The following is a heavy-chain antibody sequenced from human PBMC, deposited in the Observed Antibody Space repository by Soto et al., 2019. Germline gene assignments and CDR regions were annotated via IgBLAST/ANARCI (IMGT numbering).Heavy chain of an antibody. V-gene: IGHV3-23*01. CDR2: ISGSGGST. CDR1: GFTFSSYA. CDR3: ANINSSSWYLL. J-gene: IGHJ4*02. Sequence: GGSLRLSCAASGFTFSSYAMSWVRQAPGKGLEWVSAISGSGGSTYYADSVKGRFTISRDNSKNTLYLQMNSLRAEDTAVYYCANINSSSWYLLWGQGTLVTVSS. D-gene: IGHD6-13*01.